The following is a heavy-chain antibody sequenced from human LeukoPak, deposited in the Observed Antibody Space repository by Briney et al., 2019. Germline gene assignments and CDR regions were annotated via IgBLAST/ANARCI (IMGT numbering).Heavy chain of an antibody. CDR2: IHYDGSNN. V-gene: IGHV3-30*02. Sequence: GGSLRLSCAASGFTFSSYAMHWVRQAPGKGLEWVAFIHYDGSNNYYADSVKGRFTISRDNAKNSLYLQMNSLRAEDTAVYYCARDYIAVAGDAFDIWGQGTTVTVSS. J-gene: IGHJ3*02. D-gene: IGHD6-19*01. CDR3: ARDYIAVAGDAFDI. CDR1: GFTFSSYA.